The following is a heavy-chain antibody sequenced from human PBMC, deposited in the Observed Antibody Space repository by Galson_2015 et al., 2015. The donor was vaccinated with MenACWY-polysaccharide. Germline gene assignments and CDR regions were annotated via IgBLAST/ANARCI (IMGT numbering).Heavy chain of an antibody. CDR1: GFSLITIGVG. V-gene: IGHV2-5*02. CDR2: IYWDGDN. J-gene: IGHJ3*01. D-gene: IGHD3-16*01. CDR3: AHVMITFGGVIGDDAFDV. Sequence: PALVKPTQTLTLTCTFSGFSLITIGVGVNWIRQPPGKALEWLAVIYWDGDNRYSPSLRSRLTVTKDTSKNQVVLTMTNMDPVDTATYYCAHVMITFGGVIGDDAFDVWGQGTMVTVSS.